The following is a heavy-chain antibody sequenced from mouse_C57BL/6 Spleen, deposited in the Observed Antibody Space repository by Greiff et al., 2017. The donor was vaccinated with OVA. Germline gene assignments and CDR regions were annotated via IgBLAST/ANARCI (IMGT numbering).Heavy chain of an antibody. Sequence: EVKLVESGGGLVKPGGSLKLSCAASGFTFSDYGMHWVRQAPEKGLEWVAYISSGSSTLYYADTVTGRFTIARDNAKNTLFLQMTSLRSEDTAMYYCARTYYYGEGYFDVWGTGTTVTVSS. D-gene: IGHD1-1*01. J-gene: IGHJ1*03. CDR1: GFTFSDYG. CDR2: ISSGSSTL. CDR3: ARTYYYGEGYFDV. V-gene: IGHV5-17*01.